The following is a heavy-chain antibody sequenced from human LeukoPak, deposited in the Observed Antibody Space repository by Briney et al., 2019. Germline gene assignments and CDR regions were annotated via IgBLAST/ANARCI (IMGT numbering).Heavy chain of an antibody. CDR3: AKDWGYASGTYYTY. CDR2: ITSTGGGT. CDR1: GFTFSSYA. D-gene: IGHD3-10*01. J-gene: IGHJ4*02. V-gene: IGHV3-23*01. Sequence: GGPLRLSCAASGFTFSSYAMSWVRQVPGKGLEWLSTITSTGGGTYYADDVKARFPISRDNSNTTLSLQMNSLRAEDTAVYYCAKDWGYASGTYYTYWGQGTLVTVSS.